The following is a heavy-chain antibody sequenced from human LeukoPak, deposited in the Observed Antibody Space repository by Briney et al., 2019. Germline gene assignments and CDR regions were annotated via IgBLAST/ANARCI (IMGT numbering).Heavy chain of an antibody. V-gene: IGHV1-18*01. Sequence: ASVKVSCKASGYTFTSYGISWVRQAPGQGLEWMGWISAYNGNTNYAQKLQGRVTMPTDTSTSTALMELRSLRSDDTAVYYCARVRSGTTVTKLPKPIDYWGQGTLVTVSS. CDR1: GYTFTSYG. D-gene: IGHD4-17*01. CDR3: ARVRSGTTVTKLPKPIDY. J-gene: IGHJ4*02. CDR2: ISAYNGNT.